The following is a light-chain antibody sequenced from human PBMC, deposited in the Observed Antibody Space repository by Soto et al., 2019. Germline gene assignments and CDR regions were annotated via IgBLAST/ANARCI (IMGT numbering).Light chain of an antibody. CDR3: SSYTSSSTS. CDR2: DVS. Sequence: QSVLNQPASVSGSPGQSITISFTGTSSDVGGYNYVSWYQQHPGKAPKLMIYDVSNRPSGVSNRFSGSKSGNTAPLTISGLQAEDEADYYCSSYTSSSTSFGTGTKVTVL. CDR1: SSDVGGYNY. J-gene: IGLJ1*01. V-gene: IGLV2-14*01.